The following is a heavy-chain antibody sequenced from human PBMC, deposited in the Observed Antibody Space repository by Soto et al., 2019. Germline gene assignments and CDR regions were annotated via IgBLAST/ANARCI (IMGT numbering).Heavy chain of an antibody. CDR2: IWYDGNNK. J-gene: IGHJ4*02. D-gene: IGHD6-19*01. Sequence: PEGSLRLSCAASGFTFSSYGMHWVRQAPGKGLEWVAVIWYDGNNKYYADSVKGRFTISRDNSKNTLYLQMNSLRAEDTAVYYCAKVGVRFYSSGWQRYYFDYCGQXSLVTVSS. CDR1: GFTFSSYG. V-gene: IGHV3-33*06. CDR3: AKVGVRFYSSGWQRYYFDY.